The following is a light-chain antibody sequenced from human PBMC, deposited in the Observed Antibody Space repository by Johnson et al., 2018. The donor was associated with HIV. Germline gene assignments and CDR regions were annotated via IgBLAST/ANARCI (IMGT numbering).Light chain of an antibody. CDR2: ENN. CDR1: SSNIGNNY. CDR3: GTWDSSLSAGV. V-gene: IGLV1-51*02. Sequence: QSVLTQPPSVSAAPGQKVTISCSGSSSNIGNNYVFWYQHLPGAAPKLLIYENNKRPSGIPDRFSGSKSGTSATLGITGLLTGDEADYYCGTWDSSLSAGVFGTGTKVTVL. J-gene: IGLJ1*01.